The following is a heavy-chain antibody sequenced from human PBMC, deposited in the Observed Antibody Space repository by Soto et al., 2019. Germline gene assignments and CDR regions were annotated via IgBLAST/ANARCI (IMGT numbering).Heavy chain of an antibody. CDR1: GFTFSSYA. CDR3: AKKPDREMAWGLLGAEFDY. V-gene: IGHV3-23*01. CDR2: ISGSGGST. J-gene: IGHJ4*02. D-gene: IGHD3-16*01. Sequence: EVQLLESGGGLVQPGGSLRLSCAASGFTFSSYAMSWVRQAPGKGLEWVSAISGSGGSTYYADSVKGRFTISRDNSKNTLYLQMNSLRAEDTAVYYCAKKPDREMAWGLLGAEFDYWGQGTLVTVSS.